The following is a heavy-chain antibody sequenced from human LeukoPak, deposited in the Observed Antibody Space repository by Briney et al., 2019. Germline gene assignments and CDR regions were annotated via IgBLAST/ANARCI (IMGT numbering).Heavy chain of an antibody. V-gene: IGHV1-8*01. J-gene: IGHJ3*02. CDR3: ARVRVRFLAKRRFEAFDI. CDR1: GYTFPSYD. D-gene: IGHD3-3*01. Sequence: ASVKVSCQASGYTFPSYDINWVRPATGQGREWMGWMNPNSGNTGYAQKFQGRVTMTRNTSISTAYMELSSLRSEDTAVYYCARVRVRFLAKRRFEAFDIWGQGTMVTVSS. CDR2: MNPNSGNT.